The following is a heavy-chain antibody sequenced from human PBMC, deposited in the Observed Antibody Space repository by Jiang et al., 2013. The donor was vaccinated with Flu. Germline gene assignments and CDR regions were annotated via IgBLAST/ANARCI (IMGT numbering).Heavy chain of an antibody. V-gene: IGHV4-38-2*02. J-gene: IGHJ4*02. CDR1: GYSISSGYY. CDR2: ISHTGTT. D-gene: IGHD3-10*01. CDR3: ATTTGN. Sequence: LLKPSETLSLTCTVSGYSISSGYYWGWVRQPPGKGLEWIGSISHTGTTYYNPSLQTRLTISLDTSKNQFSLMLTSVTAADTAVYYCATTTGNWGQGTLVTVPS.